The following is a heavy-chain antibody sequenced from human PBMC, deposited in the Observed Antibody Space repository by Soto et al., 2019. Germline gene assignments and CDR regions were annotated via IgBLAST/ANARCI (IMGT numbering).Heavy chain of an antibody. CDR1: GFTFGDYA. J-gene: IGHJ4*02. CDR3: TRDGYYDSSGYLDY. Sequence: QPGGSLRLSCTASGFTFGDYAMSWFRQAPGKGLEWVGFIRSKAYGGTTEYAASVKGRFTISRDDSKSIAYLQMNSLKTEDTAVYYCTRDGYYDSSGYLDYWGQGTLVTVSS. CDR2: IRSKAYGGTT. V-gene: IGHV3-49*03. D-gene: IGHD3-22*01.